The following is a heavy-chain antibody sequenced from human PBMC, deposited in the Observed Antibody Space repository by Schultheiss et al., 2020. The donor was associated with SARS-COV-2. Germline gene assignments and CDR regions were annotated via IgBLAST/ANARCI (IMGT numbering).Heavy chain of an antibody. CDR3: AREDRGGYWYTGWGDF. J-gene: IGHJ4*02. CDR1: GFTFSSYG. V-gene: IGHV3-21*05. D-gene: IGHD5-12*01. CDR2: ISSGGSYI. Sequence: GESLKISCAASGFTFSSYGMHWVRQAPGKGLEWVAYISSGGSYIYYADSVKGRFTISRDNAKNSLYLQMNSLRAEDTAVYYCAREDRGGYWYTGWGDFWGQGTLVTVSS.